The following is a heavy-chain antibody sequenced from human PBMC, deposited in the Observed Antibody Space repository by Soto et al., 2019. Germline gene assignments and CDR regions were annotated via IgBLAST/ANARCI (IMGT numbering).Heavy chain of an antibody. CDR2: IRSKAYGGTT. V-gene: IGHV3-49*03. CDR1: GFTFGDYA. Sequence: PGGSLRLSCIASGFTFGDYAMSWFRQAPGKGLEWVGFIRSKAYGGTTEYAASVKGRFTISRDDSKSIAYLQMNSLKTEDTAVYYCTRAYYYYDSSGSYNWFDPWGQGTLVTVSS. D-gene: IGHD3-22*01. CDR3: TRAYYYYDSSGSYNWFDP. J-gene: IGHJ5*02.